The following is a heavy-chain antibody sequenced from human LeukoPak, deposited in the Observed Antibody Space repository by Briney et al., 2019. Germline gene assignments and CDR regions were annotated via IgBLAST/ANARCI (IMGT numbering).Heavy chain of an antibody. CDR2: INWNGGNT. J-gene: IGHJ6*03. CDR1: GFTFDDYG. CDR3: ARALSNYVDYYYYYYMDV. D-gene: IGHD4-11*01. V-gene: IGHV3-20*04. Sequence: GGSLRLSCAESGFTFDDYGMSWVRQAPGKGLEWVSGINWNGGNTGYVDSVKGRFTISRDNAKNSLYLQMNSLRVEDTALYYCARALSNYVDYYYYYYMDVWGKGTTVTVSS.